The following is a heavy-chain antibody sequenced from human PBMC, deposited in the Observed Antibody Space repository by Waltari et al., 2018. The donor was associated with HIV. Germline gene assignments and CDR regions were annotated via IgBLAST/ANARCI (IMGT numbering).Heavy chain of an antibody. Sequence: QVQLQESGPGLVKPSQTLSLTCSVSGDSLNSGDYYWTWLRQSPGKGLEWLGYIYYSGSSYYNPSLRSRVTISVDRSRNQFSLKLTSVTAADTAVYYCARSDGSRSFCVDFWGLGTLVTVSS. D-gene: IGHD3-10*01. J-gene: IGHJ4*02. CDR3: ARSDGSRSFCVDF. V-gene: IGHV4-30-4*08. CDR2: IYYSGSS. CDR1: GDSLNSGDYY.